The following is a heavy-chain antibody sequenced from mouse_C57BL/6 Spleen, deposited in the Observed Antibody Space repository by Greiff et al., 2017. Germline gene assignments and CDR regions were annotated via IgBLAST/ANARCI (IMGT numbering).Heavy chain of an antibody. CDR1: GYTFTSYW. Sequence: QVQLQQPGTELVKPGASVKLSCKASGYTFTSYWMYWVKQRPGQGLEWIGNINPSNGGTNYNEKFKSKATLTVDKSSRTAYMQLSSLTSEASAVSYCARQSYGRVYYFDYWGQGTTLTVSS. J-gene: IGHJ2*01. D-gene: IGHD1-1*01. CDR3: ARQSYGRVYYFDY. V-gene: IGHV1-53*01. CDR2: INPSNGGT.